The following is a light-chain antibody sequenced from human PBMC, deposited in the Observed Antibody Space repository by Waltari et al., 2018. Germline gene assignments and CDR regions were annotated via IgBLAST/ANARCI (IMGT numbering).Light chain of an antibody. CDR1: QSILYSSDNRNY. V-gene: IGKV4-1*01. J-gene: IGKJ4*01. CDR2: WAW. CDR3: QQYYSSPLT. Sequence: DIVMTQSPDSLAVSLGERATINCKSSQSILYSSDNRNYLAWYQQKPGQSPKLVMYWAWTRGSGVPDRFSGSGSGTDFTLTISSLQAEDVAVYYCQQYYSSPLTLGGGTKVEIK.